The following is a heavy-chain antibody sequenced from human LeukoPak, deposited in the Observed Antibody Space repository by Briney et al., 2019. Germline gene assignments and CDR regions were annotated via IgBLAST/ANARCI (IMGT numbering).Heavy chain of an antibody. Sequence: ASVKVSCKSSGYTFTTYGITWVRQAPGQGLEWMGWINPNSGGTNYAQKFQGRVTMTRDTSISTAYMELSRLRSDDTAVYYCARRPALGEFDYWGQGTLVTVSS. CDR2: INPNSGGT. CDR1: GYTFTTYG. V-gene: IGHV1-2*02. J-gene: IGHJ4*02. D-gene: IGHD3-10*01. CDR3: ARRPALGEFDY.